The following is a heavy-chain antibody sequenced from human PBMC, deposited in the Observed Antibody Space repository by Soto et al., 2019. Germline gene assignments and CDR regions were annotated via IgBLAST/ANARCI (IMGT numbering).Heavy chain of an antibody. V-gene: IGHV4-34*01. CDR2: INHSGST. J-gene: IGHJ4*02. D-gene: IGHD2-21*02. CDR1: GAAFSDYY. Sequence: SVTLSLTCAVWGAAFSDYYWKWIRESAGKGPQWIGQINHSGSTNYNPSLKSRVTISLDTSKNQFSLKLTSVTAADTAVYYCVSSPRGLLFRYHFDYSAQGTPVTVS. CDR3: VSSPRGLLFRYHFDY.